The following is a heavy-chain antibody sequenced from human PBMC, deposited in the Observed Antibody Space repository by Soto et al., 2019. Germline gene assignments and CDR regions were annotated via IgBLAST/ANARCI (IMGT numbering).Heavy chain of an antibody. Sequence: ASVKVSCKASGYTFTSYDINWVRQATGQGLEWMGWMNPNSGNTGYAQKFQGRVTMTRNTSISTAYLELSSLRSEDTAVYYCARGRRFLEGPYDYYYYRAFWGKGTTVTVSS. V-gene: IGHV1-8*01. CDR3: ARGRRFLEGPYDYYYYRAF. J-gene: IGHJ6*03. D-gene: IGHD3-3*01. CDR2: MNPNSGNT. CDR1: GYTFTSYD.